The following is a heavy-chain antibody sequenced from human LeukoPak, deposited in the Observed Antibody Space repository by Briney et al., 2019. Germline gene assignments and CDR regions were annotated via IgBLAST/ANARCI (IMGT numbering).Heavy chain of an antibody. CDR1: GFTFSNCW. D-gene: IGHD5-12*01. CDR2: INQDGSEK. J-gene: IGHJ3*02. CDR3: SSSGQGAFDI. Sequence: GGSLRLSCAASGFTFSNCWMTWVRQAPGKGLEWVANINQDGSEKYYVDSVKGRFTISRDNSKNTLYLQMNSLRAEDTAVYYCSSSGQGAFDIWGQGTMVTVSS. V-gene: IGHV3-7*01.